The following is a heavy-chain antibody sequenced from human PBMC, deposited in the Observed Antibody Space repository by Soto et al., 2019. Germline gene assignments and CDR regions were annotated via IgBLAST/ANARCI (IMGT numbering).Heavy chain of an antibody. CDR2: IYYSGST. V-gene: IGHV4-61*01. Sequence: QVQLQESGPGLVKPSETLSLTCTVSGGSVSSGSYYWSWIRQPPGKGLEWIGYIYYSGSTNYNPSLKSRVTISVDTPKNQFSLKLSSVTAADTAVYYCARGNDILTGYGWFDPWGQGTLVTVSS. D-gene: IGHD3-9*01. J-gene: IGHJ5*02. CDR1: GGSVSSGSYY. CDR3: ARGNDILTGYGWFDP.